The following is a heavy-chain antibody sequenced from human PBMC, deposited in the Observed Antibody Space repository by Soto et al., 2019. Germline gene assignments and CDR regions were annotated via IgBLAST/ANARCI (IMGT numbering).Heavy chain of an antibody. V-gene: IGHV4-31*11. CDR2: IYYSGST. CDR1: GGSISSGGYY. CDR3: AIVVQAPIRANCLDL. J-gene: IGHJ5*02. D-gene: IGHD1-1*01. Sequence: PWETLSLTCAVSGGSISSGGYYWSWIRQHPGKGLEWIGYIYYSGSTYYNPSLKSRVTISVDTSKNQFSLKLSSVTAADTAVYYGAIVVQAPIRANCLDLWGQATMVTVSS.